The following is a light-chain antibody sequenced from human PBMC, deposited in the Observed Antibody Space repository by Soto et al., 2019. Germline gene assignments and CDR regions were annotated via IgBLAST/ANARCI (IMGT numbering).Light chain of an antibody. CDR3: CSYAGNSNYV. CDR1: SSYVGSYNL. CDR2: EGS. Sequence: QSVLTQPASVSGSPGQSITISCTGTSSYVGSYNLVSWYQQHPGKAPKLMIFEGSKRPSGVSNRFSGSKSGNTASLTISGLQAEDEADYYCCSYAGNSNYVFGTGTKVTVL. J-gene: IGLJ1*01. V-gene: IGLV2-23*01.